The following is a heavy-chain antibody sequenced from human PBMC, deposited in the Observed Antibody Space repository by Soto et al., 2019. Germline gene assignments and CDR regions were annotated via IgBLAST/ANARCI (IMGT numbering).Heavy chain of an antibody. Sequence: QVQLVQSGAEVKKPGSSVKVSCKASGGTFSSYAISWVRQAPGQGLEWMGGIIPIFGTANYAQKFQGRVTITADESTSKASMELSSLRSEDTAVYYCARRTTVTDYYYYGMDVWGQGTTVTVSS. V-gene: IGHV1-69*12. J-gene: IGHJ6*02. CDR3: ARRTTVTDYYYYGMDV. D-gene: IGHD4-17*01. CDR1: GGTFSSYA. CDR2: IIPIFGTA.